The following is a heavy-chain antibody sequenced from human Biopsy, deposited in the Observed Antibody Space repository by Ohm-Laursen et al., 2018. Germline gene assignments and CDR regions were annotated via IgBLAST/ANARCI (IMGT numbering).Heavy chain of an antibody. V-gene: IGHV1-46*02. CDR2: INPSGRYA. CDR1: GYAFHTYY. D-gene: IGHD2-21*02. Sequence: ASVKVSCKASGYAFHTYYMHWVRQAPGQGLEWLGYINPSGRYARNAQSFQGRVTMTRDTSTSTVYMELSGLTSDDTAVYYCARPRGTATAIADGLDYWGQGTLVTVSS. J-gene: IGHJ4*02. CDR3: ARPRGTATAIADGLDY.